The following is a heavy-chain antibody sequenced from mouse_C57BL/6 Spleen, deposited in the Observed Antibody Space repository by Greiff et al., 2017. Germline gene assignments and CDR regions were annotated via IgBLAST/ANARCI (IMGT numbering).Heavy chain of an antibody. V-gene: IGHV1-53*01. D-gene: IGHD2-5*01. Sequence: VQLKQPGTELVKPGASVKLSCKASGYTFTSYWMHWVKQRPGQGLEWIGNINPSNGGTNYNEKFKSKATLTVDKSSSTAYMQLSSLTSEDSAVYYCAREDYSNYLWYFDVWGTGTTVTVSS. CDR2: INPSNGGT. J-gene: IGHJ1*03. CDR3: AREDYSNYLWYFDV. CDR1: GYTFTSYW.